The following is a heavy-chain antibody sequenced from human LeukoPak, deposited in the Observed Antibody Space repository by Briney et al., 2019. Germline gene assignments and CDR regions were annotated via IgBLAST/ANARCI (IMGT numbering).Heavy chain of an antibody. D-gene: IGHD3-9*01. CDR1: GYTFTSYD. J-gene: IGHJ4*02. CDR3: ARGVGYDILTGYYDGVDY. CDR2: MNPNSGNT. V-gene: IGHV1-8*03. Sequence: ASVKVSCKASGYTFTSYDINWVRQATGQGLEWMGWMNPNSGNTGCAQKFQGRVTITRNTSISTAYMELSSLRSEDTAVYYCARGVGYDILTGYYDGVDYWGQGTLVTVSS.